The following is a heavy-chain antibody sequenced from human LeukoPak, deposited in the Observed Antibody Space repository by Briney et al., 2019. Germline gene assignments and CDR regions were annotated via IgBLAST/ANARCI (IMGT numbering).Heavy chain of an antibody. J-gene: IGHJ3*02. CDR2: VHTSGST. CDR1: GGSFSGYY. Sequence: SETLSLTYAVYGGSFSGYYWTWIRQPAGKGLEWIGRVHTSGSTNYNPSLESRVTMSLDTSKNQFSLKLSSVTAADTAVYYCARENYDFWSGYYKANAFDIWGQGTMVIVSS. D-gene: IGHD3-3*01. V-gene: IGHV4-4*07. CDR3: ARENYDFWSGYYKANAFDI.